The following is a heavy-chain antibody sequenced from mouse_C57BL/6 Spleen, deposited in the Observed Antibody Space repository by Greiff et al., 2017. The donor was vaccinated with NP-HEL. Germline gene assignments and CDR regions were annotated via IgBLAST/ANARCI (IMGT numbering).Heavy chain of an antibody. V-gene: IGHV2-2*01. CDR1: GFSLTSYC. Sequence: QVQLKESGPGLVQPSQSLSITCTVSGFSLTSYCVHWVRQSPGKGLAWLGVIWSGGSTDYNAAFISRLSISKDNSKSQVFFKMNSLQADDTAIYYCANYGNYAMDYWGQGTSVTVSS. D-gene: IGHD2-1*01. J-gene: IGHJ4*01. CDR2: IWSGGST. CDR3: ANYGNYAMDY.